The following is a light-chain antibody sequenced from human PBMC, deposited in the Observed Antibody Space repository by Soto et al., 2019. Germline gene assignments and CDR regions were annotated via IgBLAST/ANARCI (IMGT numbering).Light chain of an antibody. Sequence: QSVLTQPPSASGSPGQSVTISCAGTSSDIGDYKYVSWYQQHPGKAPKLMIFEVSKRPSGVPDRFSGSKSGNTASLTVSGLQADDEADYYCCSYADGSSLLFGGGTKVTVL. V-gene: IGLV2-8*01. CDR2: EVS. CDR3: CSYADGSSLL. J-gene: IGLJ3*02. CDR1: SSDIGDYKY.